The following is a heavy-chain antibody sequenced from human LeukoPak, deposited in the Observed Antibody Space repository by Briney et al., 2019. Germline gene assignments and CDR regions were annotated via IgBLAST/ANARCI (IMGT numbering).Heavy chain of an antibody. CDR1: GFTFSSYG. CDR3: AKDHRQSDSSGCDY. CDR2: ISYDGSNK. J-gene: IGHJ4*02. V-gene: IGHV3-30*18. D-gene: IGHD6-19*01. Sequence: GGSLRLSCAASGFTFSSYGMHWVRQAPGKALEWVAVISYDGSNKYYADSVKGRFTISRDNSKNTLYPQMNSLRAEDTAVYYCAKDHRQSDSSGCDYWGQGTLVTVSS.